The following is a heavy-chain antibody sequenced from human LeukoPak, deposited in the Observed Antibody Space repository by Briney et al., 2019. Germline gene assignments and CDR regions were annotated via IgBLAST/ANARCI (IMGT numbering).Heavy chain of an antibody. CDR2: IKSRTDGGTT. Sequence: GGSLRLSCAASGFTFSSYSMNWVRQAPGKGLEWVGRIKSRTDGGTTVYSAPVKGRFTISRDDSKSTLYLQMNSLKIEDTAVYYCTTALLAAVGLVSFFDFWGQGALVTVSS. J-gene: IGHJ4*02. V-gene: IGHV3-15*07. CDR3: TTALLAAVGLVSFFDF. CDR1: GFTFSSYS. D-gene: IGHD6-13*01.